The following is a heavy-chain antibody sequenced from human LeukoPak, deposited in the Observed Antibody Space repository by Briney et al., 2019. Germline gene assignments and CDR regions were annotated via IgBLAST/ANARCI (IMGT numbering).Heavy chain of an antibody. Sequence: GGSLRLSCAASGFTFSNYAMSWVRQAPGKGLEGVSAISGSGGSPYYADSVKGRFTISRDNSKNTLYLQMNSLRAEDTAVYYCAKDTFRRPYSGSQSHWGQGTLVTVSS. J-gene: IGHJ4*02. CDR1: GFTFSNYA. V-gene: IGHV3-23*01. CDR3: AKDTFRRPYSGSQSH. D-gene: IGHD1-26*01. CDR2: ISGSGGSP.